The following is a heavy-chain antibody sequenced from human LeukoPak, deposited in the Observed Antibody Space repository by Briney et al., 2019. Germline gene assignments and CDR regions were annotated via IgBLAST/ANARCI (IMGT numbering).Heavy chain of an antibody. V-gene: IGHV4-34*01. CDR2: INHSGST. CDR1: GGSFSGYY. J-gene: IGHJ4*02. Sequence: SETLSLTCAVYGGSFSGYYWSWIRQPPGKGLEWIGEINHSGSTSYNPSLKSRVTISVDTSKNQFSLKLSSVTAADTAVYYCARGFTPATYSSSWYPGYFDYWGQGTLVTVSS. CDR3: ARGFTPATYSSSWYPGYFDY. D-gene: IGHD6-13*01.